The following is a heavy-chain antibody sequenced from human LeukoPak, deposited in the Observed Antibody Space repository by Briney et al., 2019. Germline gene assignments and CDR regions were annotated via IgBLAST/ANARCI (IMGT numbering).Heavy chain of an antibody. CDR1: GASISIYY. J-gene: IGHJ5*02. CDR3: ARGMATWSP. V-gene: IGHV4-59*01. CDR2: IYYSGST. Sequence: PSETLSLTCTVSGASISIYYWSWIRQSPGKGLEWIGYIYYSGSTNYNPSLKSRVTISVDTSKNQFSLKLSSVTAADTAVYYCARGMATWSPWGLGTLVTVSS. D-gene: IGHD5-24*01.